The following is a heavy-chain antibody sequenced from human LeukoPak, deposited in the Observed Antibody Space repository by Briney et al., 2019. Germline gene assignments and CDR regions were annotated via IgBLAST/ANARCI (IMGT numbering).Heavy chain of an antibody. CDR1: GYTFTSYG. Sequence: GASVKVSCKASGYTFTSYGISWVRQAPGQGLEWMGWISAYNGNTNYAQKLQGRVTMTTDTSTSTAYMELRSLRSEDTAVYYCASNVRGYSYVHYYYHMDVWGKGTTVTVSS. CDR3: ASNVRGYSYVHYYYHMDV. J-gene: IGHJ6*03. D-gene: IGHD5-18*01. CDR2: ISAYNGNT. V-gene: IGHV1-18*01.